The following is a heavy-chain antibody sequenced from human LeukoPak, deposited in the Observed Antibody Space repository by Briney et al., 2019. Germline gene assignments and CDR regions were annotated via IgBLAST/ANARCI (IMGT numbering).Heavy chain of an antibody. Sequence: GGSLRLSCAASGFTFSDYYMSWVRQAPGKGLEWVSYISSAGTTIYYADSVKGRFTISRDNAKNSLYLQMNSLRAEDTAVYYCASQLYRGPLDSWGQGTLATVSS. CDR3: ASQLYRGPLDS. J-gene: IGHJ4*02. CDR2: ISSAGTTI. CDR1: GFTFSDYY. D-gene: IGHD2-2*01. V-gene: IGHV3-11*01.